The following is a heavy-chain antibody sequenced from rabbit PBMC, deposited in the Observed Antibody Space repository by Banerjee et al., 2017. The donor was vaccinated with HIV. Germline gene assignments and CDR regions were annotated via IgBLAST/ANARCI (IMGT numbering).Heavy chain of an antibody. CDR3: ARVLVVAGGDV. J-gene: IGHJ4*01. D-gene: IGHD4-1*01. CDR1: GFDFSRYY. Sequence: QLKESGGGLVQPGGSLKLSCKASGFDFSRYYMSWVRQAPGMGLEWIGYIDPVVGSTYYATWVNGQFTISSHNAQNTLYLQLNNLTVADTATYFCARVLVVAGGDVWGQGTLVTV. CDR2: IDPVVGST. V-gene: IGHV1S7*01.